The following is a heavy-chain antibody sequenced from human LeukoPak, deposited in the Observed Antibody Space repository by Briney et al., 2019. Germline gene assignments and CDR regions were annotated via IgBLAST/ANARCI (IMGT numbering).Heavy chain of an antibody. CDR2: INPNSGGT. Sequence: ASVTVSCKASGYTFTYYYMHWVRQAPGQGLEWMGWINPNSGGTNYAQKFQGRVTMTRDTSISTASMELSRLRSDDTAVYYCVRYSIAVAGPYNWFDPWGQGTLVTVSS. V-gene: IGHV1-2*02. CDR1: GYTFTYYY. CDR3: VRYSIAVAGPYNWFDP. D-gene: IGHD6-19*01. J-gene: IGHJ5*02.